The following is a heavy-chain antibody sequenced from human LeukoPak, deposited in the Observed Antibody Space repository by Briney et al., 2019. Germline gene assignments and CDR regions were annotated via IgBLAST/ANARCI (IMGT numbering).Heavy chain of an antibody. V-gene: IGHV3-23*01. CDR2: ISGSGGST. D-gene: IGHD6-19*01. CDR3: AKGTAVVALDY. CDR1: GFSLDEYA. J-gene: IGHJ4*02. Sequence: GGSLRLSCAASGFSLDEYAMSWVRQAPGKGLEWVSAISGSGGSTYYADSVKGRFTISGDNSKNTLYLQMNSLRAEDTAVYYCAKGTAVVALDYWGQGTLVTVSS.